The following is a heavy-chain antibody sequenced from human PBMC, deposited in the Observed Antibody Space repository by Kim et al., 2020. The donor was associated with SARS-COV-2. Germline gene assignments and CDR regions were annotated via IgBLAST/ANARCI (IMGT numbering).Heavy chain of an antibody. V-gene: IGHV3-21*01. CDR2: ISSSSSYI. CDR1: GFTFSSYS. D-gene: IGHD2-15*01. CDR3: ARTDLGYCSGGSCYEGPSTGGMDV. J-gene: IGHJ6*02. Sequence: GGSLRLSCAASGFTFSSYSMNWVRQAPGKGLEWVSSISSSSSYIYYADSVRGRFTISRDNAKNSLYLQMNSLRAEDTAVYYCARTDLGYCSGGSCYEGPSTGGMDVWGQGTTVTVSS.